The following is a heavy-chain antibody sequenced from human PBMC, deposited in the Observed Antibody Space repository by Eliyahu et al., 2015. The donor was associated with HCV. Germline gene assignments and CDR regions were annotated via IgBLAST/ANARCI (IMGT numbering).Heavy chain of an antibody. CDR3: ASWAYYYDSSGNDY. CDR2: ISTSSTYI. CDR1: GFXFXSYT. V-gene: IGHV3-21*01. D-gene: IGHD3-22*01. Sequence: EVQLVESGGGLVKPGGSLRLXCEAXGFXFXSYTMNWVRQAPGKGLEWVSXISTSSTYIYYADSVKGRFTISRDNAKNSLYLHMNSLRAEDTAVYYCASWAYYYDSSGNDYWGQGTLVTVSS. J-gene: IGHJ4*02.